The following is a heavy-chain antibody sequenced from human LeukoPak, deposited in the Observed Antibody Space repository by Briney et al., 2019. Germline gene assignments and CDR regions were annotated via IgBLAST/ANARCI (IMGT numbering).Heavy chain of an antibody. J-gene: IGHJ4*02. CDR2: IDYDSSHI. CDR3: TRDPLRYLRVGHYDY. D-gene: IGHD3-9*01. CDR1: GFTFSTSA. V-gene: IGHV3-21*01. Sequence: PGGSLRLSCAASGFTFSTSAMNWVRQVPGKGLEWVSSIDYDSSHIYNAASVRGRFTISRDNARDSVYLQMDSLRVEDTAVYYCTRDPLRYLRVGHYDYWGQGTLVAVSS.